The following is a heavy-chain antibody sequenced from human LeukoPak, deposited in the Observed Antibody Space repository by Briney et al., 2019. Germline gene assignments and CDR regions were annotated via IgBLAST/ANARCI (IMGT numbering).Heavy chain of an antibody. CDR1: GYTFTEEY. CDR2: INPNSGGT. Sequence: ASVKVSCKASGYTFTEEYRHWVRQAPGQGLEWMGWINPNSGGTNYAQKFQGRVTMTRDTSISTAYMELSRLRSDDTAVYYCAREYCSSTSCSTRTWFDPWGQGTLVTVSS. D-gene: IGHD2-2*01. CDR3: AREYCSSTSCSTRTWFDP. J-gene: IGHJ5*02. V-gene: IGHV1-2*02.